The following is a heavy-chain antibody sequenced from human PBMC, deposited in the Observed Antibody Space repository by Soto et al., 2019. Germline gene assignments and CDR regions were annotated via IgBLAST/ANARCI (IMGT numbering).Heavy chain of an antibody. CDR1: GGSISSYY. CDR3: ARHAGYSSGWSFDY. J-gene: IGHJ4*02. CDR2: IYYSGST. V-gene: IGHV4-59*08. D-gene: IGHD6-19*01. Sequence: SETLSLTCTVSGGSISSYYWSWIRQPPGKGLEWIGYIYYSGSTNYNPSLKSRVTISVDTSKNQFSLKLSSVTAADTAVYYCARHAGYSSGWSFDYWGQGTLVTVSS.